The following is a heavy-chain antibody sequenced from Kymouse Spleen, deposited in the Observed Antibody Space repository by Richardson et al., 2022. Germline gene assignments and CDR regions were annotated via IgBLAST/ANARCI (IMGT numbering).Heavy chain of an antibody. CDR3: AKEGGYCTNGVCYNNWFDP. D-gene: IGHD2-8*01. J-gene: IGHJ5*02. Sequence: QVQLVESGGGVVQPGRSLRLSCAASGFTFSSYGMHWVRQAPGKGLEWVAVISYDGSNKYYADSVKGRFTISRDNSKNTLYLQMNSLRAEDTAVYYCAKEGGYCTNGVCYNNWFDPWGQGTLVTVSS. V-gene: IGHV3-30*18. CDR1: GFTFSSYG. CDR2: ISYDGSNK.